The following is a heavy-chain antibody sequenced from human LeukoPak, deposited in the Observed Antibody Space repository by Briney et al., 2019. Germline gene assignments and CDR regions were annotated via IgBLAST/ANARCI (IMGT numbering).Heavy chain of an antibody. CDR2: IYYSGST. D-gene: IGHD3-3*01. CDR3: ARDSKDFWSGRAFDP. CDR1: GGSISSSSYY. Sequence: SETLSLTCTVSGGSISSSSYYWGWIRQPPGKGLEWIGSIYYSGSTYNNPSLKSRVTISVDTSKNQFSLKLRSVTAADTAVYYCARDSKDFWSGRAFDPWGQGTLLSVST. J-gene: IGHJ5*02. V-gene: IGHV4-39*07.